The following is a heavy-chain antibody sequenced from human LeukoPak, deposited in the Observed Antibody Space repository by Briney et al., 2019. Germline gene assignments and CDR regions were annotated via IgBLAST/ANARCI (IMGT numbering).Heavy chain of an antibody. J-gene: IGHJ1*01. CDR1: GFSIRDYA. CDR3: TRAYCGGDCYFQH. CDR2: IRSKAYGGTT. D-gene: IGHD2-21*02. Sequence: PGGSLRLSCTASGFSIRDYAMSWVRQAPGKGLEWVVFIRSKAYGGTTEYAASVKGRFTISRDDSKSIAYLQMNSLKTEDTAVYYCTRAYCGGDCYFQHWGQGTLVTVSS. V-gene: IGHV3-49*04.